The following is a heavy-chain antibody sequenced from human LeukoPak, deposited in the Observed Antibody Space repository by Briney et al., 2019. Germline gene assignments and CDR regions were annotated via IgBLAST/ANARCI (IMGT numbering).Heavy chain of an antibody. D-gene: IGHD3-10*01. CDR1: GFTFSRSG. CDR3: AKDPMVRGLTYDN. V-gene: IGHV3-23*01. CDR2: IGRTGGST. J-gene: IGHJ4*02. Sequence: PGGSLRLSCAASGFTFSRSGMTWVRQAPGKGLEWVSAIGRTGGSTYYADSVKGRFTISRDNSKNTLYLQMSSLRAEDTAVYYCAKDPMVRGLTYDNWGQGTLVTVSS.